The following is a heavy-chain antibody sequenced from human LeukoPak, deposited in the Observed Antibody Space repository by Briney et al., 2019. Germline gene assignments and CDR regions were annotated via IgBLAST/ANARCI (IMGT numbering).Heavy chain of an antibody. V-gene: IGHV3-30*02. Sequence: PGGSLRLSCAASGFTFSSYGMHWVRQAPGKGLEWVAFIRYDGSNKYYADSVKGRFTISRDNSKNTLYLQMNSLRAEDTAVYYCAKDRFRGSTSLFDPWGQGTLVTVSS. D-gene: IGHD2-2*01. CDR2: IRYDGSNK. J-gene: IGHJ5*02. CDR1: GFTFSSYG. CDR3: AKDRFRGSTSLFDP.